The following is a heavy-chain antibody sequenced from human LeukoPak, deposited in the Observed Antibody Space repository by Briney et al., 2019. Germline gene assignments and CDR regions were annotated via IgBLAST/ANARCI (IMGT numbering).Heavy chain of an antibody. CDR1: GFTLSSYE. Sequence: GGSLRLSCMVSGFTLSSYEMRWIRQAPGKGLEWVSSIEYGESTTHYADSVRGRFTISRDNYKNTLYLQLTSLSDDDTAVYFCARNSGWYGISWGQGTLVIVSS. CDR2: IEYGESTT. V-gene: IGHV3-23*01. J-gene: IGHJ4*02. CDR3: ARNSGWYGIS. D-gene: IGHD6-19*01.